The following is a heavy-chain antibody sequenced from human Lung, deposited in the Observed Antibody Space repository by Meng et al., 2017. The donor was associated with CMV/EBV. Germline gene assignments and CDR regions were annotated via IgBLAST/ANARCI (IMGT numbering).Heavy chain of an antibody. D-gene: IGHD2-21*02. J-gene: IGHJ6*02. CDR3: TRGGRDYYSGEYYGMDV. CDR1: GGSISSGDYY. Sequence: SCTVSGGSISSGDYYWSWIRQHPGKGLEWIGYVYYSGSTYYNPSLKSRLIISVDTSKNQLSLNLSSVIAADTAVYYCTRGGRDYYSGEYYGMDVWGQGTTVTVSS. V-gene: IGHV4-31*02. CDR2: VYYSGST.